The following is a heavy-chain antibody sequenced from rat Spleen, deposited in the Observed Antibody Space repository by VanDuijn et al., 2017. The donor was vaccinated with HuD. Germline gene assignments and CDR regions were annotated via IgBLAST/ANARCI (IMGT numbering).Heavy chain of an antibody. D-gene: IGHD3-1*01. J-gene: IGHJ2*01. CDR3: TIHPRY. CDR1: GFSLSNYG. Sequence: QVQLKESGPGLVQPSQTLSLTCTVPGFSLSNYGVFWVRQPPGKGLEWMGVIWGNGNANYNSPLKSRLSISRDTSKNQVFLKMNSLQTDDTGTYYCTIHPRYWGQGVMVTVSS. CDR2: IWGNGNA. V-gene: IGHV2-13*01.